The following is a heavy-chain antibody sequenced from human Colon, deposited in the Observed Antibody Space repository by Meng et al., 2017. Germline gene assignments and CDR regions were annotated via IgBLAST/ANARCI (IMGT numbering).Heavy chain of an antibody. V-gene: IGHV6-1*01. Sequence: QVQLQQSGPGLVKPSQTLSLTCVISGDSVSSNTAAWNWIRQSPSRGLEWLGRTYYRSTWYNEYAVSVKSRMTFNADTSKNQVSLQVNSVTPEDTAVYYCARDHGYSYGLPLDYWGQGILVTVSS. CDR2: TYYRSTWYN. J-gene: IGHJ4*02. CDR3: ARDHGYSYGLPLDY. D-gene: IGHD5-18*01. CDR1: GDSVSSNTAA.